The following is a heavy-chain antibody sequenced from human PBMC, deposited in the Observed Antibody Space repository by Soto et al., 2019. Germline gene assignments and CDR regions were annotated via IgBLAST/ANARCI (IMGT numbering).Heavy chain of an antibody. J-gene: IGHJ6*02. CDR1: GGSISSGGYY. Sequence: SETLSLTCTVSGGSISSGGYYWSWIRQHPGKGLEWIGYIYYSGSTYYNPSLKSRVTISVDTSKNQFSLKLSSVTAAATDVYYCARDRRTALYPDYFGVPPNEHGDYYYGMDVWGQGTTVTVSS. V-gene: IGHV4-31*03. CDR2: IYYSGST. D-gene: IGHD3-3*01. CDR3: ARDRRTALYPDYFGVPPNEHGDYYYGMDV.